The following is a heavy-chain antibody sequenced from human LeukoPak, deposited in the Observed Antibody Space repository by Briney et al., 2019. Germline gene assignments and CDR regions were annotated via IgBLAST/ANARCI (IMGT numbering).Heavy chain of an antibody. CDR1: GFTFSSYS. CDR3: ANENYYGSGSYADH. Sequence: GGSLRLSCAASGFTFSSYSMNWVRQAPGKGLEWVAIISYDGSNTYYADSVKGRFTISRDNSKNTLYLQMNSLRAEDTAVYYCANENYYGSGSYADHWGQGTLVTVSS. CDR2: ISYDGSNT. V-gene: IGHV3-30*18. D-gene: IGHD3-10*01. J-gene: IGHJ4*02.